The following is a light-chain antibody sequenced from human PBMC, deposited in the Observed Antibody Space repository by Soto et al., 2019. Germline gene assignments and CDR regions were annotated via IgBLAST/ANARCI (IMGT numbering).Light chain of an antibody. CDR1: SSDVGGYNY. V-gene: IGLV2-14*01. CDR2: DVS. Sequence: QSALTQPASVSGSPGQSITISCTGTSSDVGGYNYVSWYQQHPGKAPKLMIYDVSNRPSGVSNRFSGSKSGNTASLTISGLQDEDEADYYCSSYTGSSNYVVFGGGTKVTVL. J-gene: IGLJ2*01. CDR3: SSYTGSSNYVV.